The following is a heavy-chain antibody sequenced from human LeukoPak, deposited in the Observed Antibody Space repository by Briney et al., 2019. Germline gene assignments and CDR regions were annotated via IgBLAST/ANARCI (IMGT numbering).Heavy chain of an antibody. CDR3: ARGYYYDSSGYDY. CDR2: ISRSGTTI. V-gene: IGHV3-48*03. Sequence: GGSLRLSCSVSGFTFSDYEMNLVRQAPGKGLEWVSYISRSGTTIYYADSVKGRFTISRENARDSLYLQMNSLRAEDTAVYYCARGYYYDSSGYDYWGRGTLVTVSS. D-gene: IGHD3-22*01. CDR1: GFTFSDYE. J-gene: IGHJ4*02.